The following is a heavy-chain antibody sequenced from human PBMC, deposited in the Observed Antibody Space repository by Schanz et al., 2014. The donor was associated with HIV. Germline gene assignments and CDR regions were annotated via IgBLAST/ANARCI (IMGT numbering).Heavy chain of an antibody. CDR2: MNPNSGNT. J-gene: IGHJ4*02. D-gene: IGHD2-8*01. CDR1: GYTFTTNA. Sequence: QVQLVQSGAEVKKPGASVKVSCKASGYTFTTNAINWVRQATGQGLEWMGWMNPNSGNTGYAQKFQGRVTLTRNTSISTAYMELSSLTSEDTAVYYCARGARDGTNGVCGGYYFDYWGQGTLVTVSS. V-gene: IGHV1-8*01. CDR3: ARGARDGTNGVCGGYYFDY.